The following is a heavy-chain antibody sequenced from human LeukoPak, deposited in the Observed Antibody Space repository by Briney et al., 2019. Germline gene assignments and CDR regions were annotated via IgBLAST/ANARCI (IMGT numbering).Heavy chain of an antibody. V-gene: IGHV1-2*02. CDR1: GYTFTGYY. Sequence: ASVKVSCKASGYTFTGYYMHWVRQAPGQGLEWMGWINPNSGGTNYAQKFQGRVTMTRDTSISTAYMELSRLRSDDTAVYYCARDRGPGYSRRATYYFDYWGQGTLVTVSS. J-gene: IGHJ4*02. CDR3: ARDRGPGYSRRATYYFDY. CDR2: INPNSGGT. D-gene: IGHD6-13*01.